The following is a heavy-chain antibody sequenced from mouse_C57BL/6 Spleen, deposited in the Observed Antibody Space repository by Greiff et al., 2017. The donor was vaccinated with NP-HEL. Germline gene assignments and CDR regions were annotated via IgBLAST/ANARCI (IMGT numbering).Heavy chain of an antibody. CDR3: ARLGWDGPYYFDY. J-gene: IGHJ2*01. V-gene: IGHV1-69*01. Sequence: VQLQQSGAELVMPGASVKLSCKASGYTLTSYWMHWVKQRPGQGLEWIGEIDPSDSYTNYNQKFKGKSTLTVDKSSSTAYMQLSSLTSEDSAVYYCARLGWDGPYYFDYWGQGTTLTVSS. CDR1: GYTLTSYW. D-gene: IGHD4-1*01. CDR2: IDPSDSYT.